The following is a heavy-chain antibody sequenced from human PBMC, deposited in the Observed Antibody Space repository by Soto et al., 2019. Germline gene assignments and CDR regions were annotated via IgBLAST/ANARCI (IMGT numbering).Heavy chain of an antibody. CDR3: ANETGSRYCPVDH. CDR1: GFTFNHYA. V-gene: IGHV3-23*01. J-gene: IGHJ4*02. CDR2: ISSSSGST. Sequence: GGSLRRSCAASGFTFNHYAMTWARPAPGKGLEWVSTISSSSGSTYYGDSVKGRFTISRDNSKSPLYLQMNSLRAADPAVYYCANETGSRYCPVDHWGQGTLVTVSS. D-gene: IGHD2-8*02.